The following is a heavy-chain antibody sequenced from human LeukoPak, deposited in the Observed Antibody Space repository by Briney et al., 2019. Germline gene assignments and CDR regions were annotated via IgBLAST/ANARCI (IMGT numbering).Heavy chain of an antibody. Sequence: GESLRLSCAPSGFNFSSYGMHWVRQAPGKGLEWVAVLSYDGSNKYYVASVKGKFTISRDNSKITLYVQMNSLRAEDTAVYYCARADDYRNYYHGMDVWGQGPTVTVSS. CDR3: ARADDYRNYYHGMDV. CDR2: LSYDGSNK. D-gene: IGHD4-11*01. CDR1: GFNFSSYG. J-gene: IGHJ6*01. V-gene: IGHV3-30*03.